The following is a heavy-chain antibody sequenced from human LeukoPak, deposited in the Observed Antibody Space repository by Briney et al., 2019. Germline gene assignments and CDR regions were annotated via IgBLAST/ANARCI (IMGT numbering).Heavy chain of an antibody. D-gene: IGHD2-2*01. CDR3: ARALGGELGYCSSTSCYAGTFDY. CDR2: INPSGGST. Sequence: ASVKVSCKASGYTFTSYYMHWVRQAPGQGLEWMGIINPSGGSTSYAQKFQGRVTMTRDMSTSTVYMELSSLRSEDTAVYYCARALGGELGYCSSTSCYAGTFDYWGQGTLVTVSS. J-gene: IGHJ4*02. CDR1: GYTFTSYY. V-gene: IGHV1-46*01.